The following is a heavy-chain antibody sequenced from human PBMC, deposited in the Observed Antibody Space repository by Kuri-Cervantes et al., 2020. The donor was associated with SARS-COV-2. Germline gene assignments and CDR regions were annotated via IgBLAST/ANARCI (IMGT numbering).Heavy chain of an antibody. CDR1: GFTFSSYS. D-gene: IGHD2-15*01. V-gene: IGHV3-7*01. CDR2: IKQDGSEK. J-gene: IGHJ4*02. CDR3: ASSAVVAATHYNY. Sequence: GESLKISCAASGFTFSSYSMSWVRQAPGKGLEWVANIKQDGSEKYYVDSVKGRFTISKDNAKNSLYLQMNSLRAEDTAVYYCASSAVVAATHYNYWGQGTLVTVSS.